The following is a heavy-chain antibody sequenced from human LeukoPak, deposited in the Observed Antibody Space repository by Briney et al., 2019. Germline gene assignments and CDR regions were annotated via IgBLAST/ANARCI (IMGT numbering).Heavy chain of an antibody. Sequence: GGSLRLSCAASGFTFSSYAMSWVRQAPGKGLEWVSAITGSGGTTYCSDSVKGRFTISRDNSKNTLYLQMNSLRAEDTAVYYCARSGPGQGFDYWGQGTLVTVSS. V-gene: IGHV3-23*01. J-gene: IGHJ4*02. CDR3: ARSGPGQGFDY. D-gene: IGHD1-26*01. CDR2: ITGSGGTT. CDR1: GFTFSSYA.